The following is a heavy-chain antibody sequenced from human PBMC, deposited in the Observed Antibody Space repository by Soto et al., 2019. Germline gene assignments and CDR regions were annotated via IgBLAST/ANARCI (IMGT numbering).Heavy chain of an antibody. Sequence: EVQLVESGGGLVQSGESLRLSCAASGLTFDDYAMHWVRQAPGKDLEWVSGISWNSGSIGYADSVKGRFTISRDNAKNSLYLQMNSLRAGDTALYYCASGRGYDILTGYYPYFDYWGQGTLVTVSS. CDR2: ISWNSGSI. V-gene: IGHV3-9*01. D-gene: IGHD3-9*01. CDR3: ASGRGYDILTGYYPYFDY. CDR1: GLTFDDYA. J-gene: IGHJ4*02.